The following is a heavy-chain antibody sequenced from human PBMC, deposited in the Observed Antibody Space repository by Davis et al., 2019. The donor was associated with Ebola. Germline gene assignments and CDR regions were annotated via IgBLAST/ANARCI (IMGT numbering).Heavy chain of an antibody. D-gene: IGHD3-22*01. CDR3: ARHDSSGYDAFDI. J-gene: IGHJ3*02. V-gene: IGHV1-8*01. CDR2: MNPNSGNT. Sequence: AASVTVSCKASGYTFTSYDINWVRQATGQGLEWMGWMNPNSGNTGYAQKFQGRVTMTRDTSTSTVYMELSSLRSEDTAVYYCARHDSSGYDAFDIWGQGTMVTVSS. CDR1: GYTFTSYD.